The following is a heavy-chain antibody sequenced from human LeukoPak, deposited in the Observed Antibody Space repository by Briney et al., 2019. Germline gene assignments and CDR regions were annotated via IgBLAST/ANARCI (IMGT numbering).Heavy chain of an antibody. CDR1: GGTFSSYA. CDR3: ARSGDYEFDY. V-gene: IGHV1-69*04. J-gene: IGHJ4*02. D-gene: IGHD4-17*01. CDR2: IIPILGIA. Sequence: SVTVSFKASGGTFSSYAISWVRQAPGQGLEWMGRIIPILGIANYAQKFQGRVTITADKSTSTAYMELSSLRSEDTAVYYCARSGDYEFDYWGQGTLVTVSS.